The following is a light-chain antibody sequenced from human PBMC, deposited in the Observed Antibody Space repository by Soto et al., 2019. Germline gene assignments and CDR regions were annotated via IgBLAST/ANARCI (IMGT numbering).Light chain of an antibody. V-gene: IGKV3-15*01. Sequence: EIVMTQSPATLSVSPGERATLSCRASQSVSSNLAWYQQKPGQAPRLLIYGASTRATGIPARFSGSGSGTEVTLTINRLQSEDFAVYYCQQYNNWPPWTFGQGTKVEIK. CDR1: QSVSSN. J-gene: IGKJ1*01. CDR3: QQYNNWPPWT. CDR2: GAS.